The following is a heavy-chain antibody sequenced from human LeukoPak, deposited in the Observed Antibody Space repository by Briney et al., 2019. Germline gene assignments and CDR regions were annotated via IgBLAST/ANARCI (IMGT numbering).Heavy chain of an antibody. CDR3: ARRITMVRGVIIGSAFDY. V-gene: IGHV4-59*01. J-gene: IGHJ4*02. CDR2: IYYSGST. D-gene: IGHD3-10*01. Sequence: ASETLSLTCTVSGGSISSYYWSWIRQPPGKGLEWIGYIYYSGSTNYNPSLKSRVTISVDTSKNQFSLKLSSVTAADTAVYYCARRITMVRGVIIGSAFDYWGQGTLVTVSS. CDR1: GGSISSYY.